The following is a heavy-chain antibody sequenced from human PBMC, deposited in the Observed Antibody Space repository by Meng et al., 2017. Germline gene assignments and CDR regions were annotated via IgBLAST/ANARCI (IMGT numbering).Heavy chain of an antibody. J-gene: IGHJ5*02. D-gene: IGHD3-10*01. CDR3: ARGYYGSGRFDP. V-gene: IGHV1-8*02. CDR1: GNTITSYD. CDR2: MNPNSGNT. Sequence: QVQLVPAGAGVKQPAASVNVSRTASGNTITSYDINWVRQATGQGLEWMGWMNPNSGNTGYAQKFQGRVTITSNTSISTAYMELSSLRSEDTAVYYCARGYYGSGRFDPWGQGTLVTVSS.